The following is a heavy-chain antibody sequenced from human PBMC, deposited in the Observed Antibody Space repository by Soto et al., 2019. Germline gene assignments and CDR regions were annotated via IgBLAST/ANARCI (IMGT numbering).Heavy chain of an antibody. CDR1: GFSLSTSGVG. Sequence: QITLKESGPTLVKPTQTLTLTCTFSGFSLSTSGVGVGWIRQPPGKALEWLALIYWDDDKRYSPSLKSRLTITKDTSKNQVVLTMPNMDPVDTDTYYCAHVYGGYDNFDYWGQRTLVTVSS. J-gene: IGHJ4*02. CDR2: IYWDDDK. CDR3: AHVYGGYDNFDY. V-gene: IGHV2-5*02. D-gene: IGHD5-12*01.